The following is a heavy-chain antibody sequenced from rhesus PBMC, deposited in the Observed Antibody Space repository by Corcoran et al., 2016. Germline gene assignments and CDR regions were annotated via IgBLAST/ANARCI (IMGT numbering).Heavy chain of an antibody. D-gene: IGHD1-44*01. CDR1: GYNFTSSW. CDR2: SYPGASAT. CDR3: ARSLGGEPI. Sequence: EVQLVQSGAEVKRPGESLRISCKTSGYNFTSSWISWVRQRPGKGLEWLGSSYPGASATKHDPSYQGNITISADKSISPTYLQWSSLKASDTATYYCARSLGGEPIWGQGVQVTVS. V-gene: IGHV5-43*02. J-gene: IGHJ4*01.